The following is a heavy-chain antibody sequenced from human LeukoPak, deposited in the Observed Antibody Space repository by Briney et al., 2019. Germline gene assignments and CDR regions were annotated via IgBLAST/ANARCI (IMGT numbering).Heavy chain of an antibody. J-gene: IGHJ5*02. CDR2: IYYSGST. V-gene: IGHV4-59*01. CDR1: GGSISSYN. Sequence: SETLSFTSSGSGGSISSYNWSWIRQPPGKGLEWIGYIYYSGSTNYKPSLKSRVTISVDTSKNQFSLKLSSVTAADTAVYYCARVGATGFDPWGQGTLVTVSS. D-gene: IGHD1-26*01. CDR3: ARVGATGFDP.